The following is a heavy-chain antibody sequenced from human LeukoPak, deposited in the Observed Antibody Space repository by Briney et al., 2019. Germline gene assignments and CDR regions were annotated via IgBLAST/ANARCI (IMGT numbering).Heavy chain of an antibody. J-gene: IGHJ4*02. CDR1: GYSFTDYW. CDR2: TYPGDSDT. Sequence: GESLKISCKGSGYSFTDYWIGWVHQMPGKGLEWMGITYPGDSDTRYSPSFQGQVTISADKSISTAYLQWSSLKASDTAMYYCARRYSTDSTDYWGQGTLIIVSS. CDR3: ARRYSTDSTDY. D-gene: IGHD6-13*01. V-gene: IGHV5-51*07.